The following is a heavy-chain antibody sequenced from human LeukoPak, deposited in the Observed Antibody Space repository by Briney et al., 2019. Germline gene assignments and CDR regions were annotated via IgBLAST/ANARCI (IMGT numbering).Heavy chain of an antibody. CDR2: ISGSGGST. D-gene: IGHD2-2*01. CDR3: AKDAPVNIVVVPAANS. V-gene: IGHV3-23*01. Sequence: GGSLRLSCAASGFTFSSYAMSWVRQAPGKGLEWVSAISGSGGSTYYADSVKGRFTLSRDNSKNTLYLQMNSLRAEDTAVYYCAKDAPVNIVVVPAANSWGQGTLVTVSS. J-gene: IGHJ4*02. CDR1: GFTFSSYA.